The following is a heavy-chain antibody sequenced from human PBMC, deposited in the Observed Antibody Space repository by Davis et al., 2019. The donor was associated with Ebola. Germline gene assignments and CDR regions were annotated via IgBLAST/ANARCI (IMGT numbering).Heavy chain of an antibody. CDR2: IYYLGST. V-gene: IGHV4-39*01. J-gene: IGHJ4*02. CDR1: GGSISSRSYY. CDR3: VVVVVTAINY. D-gene: IGHD2-21*02. Sequence: MPSETLSLTCTVSGGSISSRSYYWGWIRQPPGKGLEWIGSIYYLGSTYYNPSLKSRVTISVDTSKNQFSLKLSSVTAADTAVYYCVVVVVTAINYWGQGTLVTVSS.